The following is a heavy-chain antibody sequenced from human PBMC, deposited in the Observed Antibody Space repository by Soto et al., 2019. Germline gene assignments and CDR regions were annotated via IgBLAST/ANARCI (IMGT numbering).Heavy chain of an antibody. Sequence: GGSLRLSCAASGFTFSSYSMNWVRQAPGKGLEWVSYISSSSSTIYYADSVKGRFTISRDNAKNSLYLQMNSLRAEDTAVYYCARAKVRGVITRIDAFDIWGQGTMVTVSS. D-gene: IGHD3-10*01. CDR3: ARAKVRGVITRIDAFDI. CDR1: GFTFSSYS. CDR2: ISSSSSTI. V-gene: IGHV3-48*01. J-gene: IGHJ3*02.